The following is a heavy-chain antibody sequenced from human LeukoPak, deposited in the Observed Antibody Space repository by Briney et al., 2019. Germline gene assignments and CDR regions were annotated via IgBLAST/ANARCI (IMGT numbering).Heavy chain of an antibody. CDR1: GFTFGDYA. Sequence: GGSLRLSCTASGFTFGDYAMSWFRQAPGKGLEWVGFIRSKAYGGTTEYAASVKGRFTISRDDSKSIAYLQMNSLKTEDTAVYYCTSPIAVAGTSGYYFDYWAREPWSPSPQ. CDR3: TSPIAVAGTSGYYFDY. V-gene: IGHV3-49*03. CDR2: IRSKAYGGTT. D-gene: IGHD6-19*01. J-gene: IGHJ4*02.